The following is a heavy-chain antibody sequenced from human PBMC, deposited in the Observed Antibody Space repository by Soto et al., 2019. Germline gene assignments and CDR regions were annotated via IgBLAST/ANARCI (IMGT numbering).Heavy chain of an antibody. J-gene: IGHJ4*02. CDR1: GFTFSSYA. CDR2: ISYDGSNK. V-gene: IGHV3-30-3*01. Sequence: PGGSLRLSCAASGFTFSSYAMHWVRQAPGKGLEWVAVISYDGSNKYYADSVKGRFTISRDNSKNTLYLQMNSLRAEDTAVYYWDYYDSSGFPYWGQGTLVTVSS. CDR3: DYYDSSGFPY. D-gene: IGHD3-22*01.